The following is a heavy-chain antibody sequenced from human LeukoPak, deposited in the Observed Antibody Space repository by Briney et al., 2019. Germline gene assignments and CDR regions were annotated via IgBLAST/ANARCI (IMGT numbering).Heavy chain of an antibody. J-gene: IGHJ4*02. CDR2: ISYDGSNK. V-gene: IGHV3-30-3*01. CDR3: AREVLSGWGGKFDY. CDR1: GFTFSSYA. D-gene: IGHD6-19*01. Sequence: GGSLRLSGAASGFTFSSYAMHWVRQAPGKGLEWVAVISYDGSNKYYADSVKGRFTISRDNSKNTLYLQMNSLRAEDTAVCYCAREVLSGWGGKFDYWGQGTLVTVSS.